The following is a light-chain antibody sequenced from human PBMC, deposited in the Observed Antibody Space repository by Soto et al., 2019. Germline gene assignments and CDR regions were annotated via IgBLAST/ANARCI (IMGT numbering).Light chain of an antibody. CDR1: SSDVGAYNY. Sequence: QSALTQPASVSGSPGQSITISCTGTSSDVGAYNYVSWYQQHPGKAPKLMISEVSNRPSGVSNRFSASKSGNTASLTISGLQAEDEADYYCSSYTSSSTLVVFGGGTKLTVL. V-gene: IGLV2-14*01. CDR2: EVS. J-gene: IGLJ2*01. CDR3: SSYTSSSTLVV.